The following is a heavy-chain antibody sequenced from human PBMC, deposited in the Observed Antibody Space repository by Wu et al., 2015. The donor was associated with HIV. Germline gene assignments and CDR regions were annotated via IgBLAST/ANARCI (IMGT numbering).Heavy chain of an antibody. CDR2: LIPIFETA. J-gene: IGHJ4*02. Sequence: QVQLVQSGAEVKKPGSSVKVSCKASGGTFNSYTITWVRQAPGQGLEWMGGLIPIFETANYAQKFQDRLTITTDESTTTAYMELRSLTSEDTAIYYCLLDRRDGFGESVTGTTWGQGNAGHRLL. D-gene: IGHD3-10*01. CDR3: LLDRRDGFGESVTGTT. CDR1: GGTFNSYT. V-gene: IGHV1-69*05.